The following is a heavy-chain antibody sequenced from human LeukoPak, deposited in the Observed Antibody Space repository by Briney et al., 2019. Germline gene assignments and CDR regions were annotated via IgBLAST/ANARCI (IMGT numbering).Heavy chain of an antibody. CDR3: ATDSYVSGSYYRLFY. CDR1: GFTVSTYW. V-gene: IGHV3-7*01. Sequence: PGGSLRLSCAASGFTVSTYWINWVRQAPGKGLEWVASIKQDGSEIYYVDSVKGRFTISRDNAKNTLYLQMNNLRAEDTAIYYCATDSYVSGSYYRLFYWGQGTLVTVSS. J-gene: IGHJ4*02. D-gene: IGHD3-10*01. CDR2: IKQDGSEI.